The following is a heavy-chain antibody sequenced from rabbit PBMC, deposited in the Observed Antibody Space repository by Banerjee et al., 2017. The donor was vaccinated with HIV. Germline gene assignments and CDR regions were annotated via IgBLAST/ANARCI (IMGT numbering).Heavy chain of an antibody. CDR1: GFSFSSCYD. Sequence: QEQLVEAGGRLVQPAGSLPLSSTASGFSFSSCYDMCRVRPGPGKGLEWIACIVGGSSGSTVYASWGKGRFTISKTSSTTVTLQMTSLTAADTATYFCARDLAGVIGCTFNLWGQGTLVTVS. CDR3: ARDLAGVIGCTFNL. V-gene: IGHV1S45*01. D-gene: IGHD4-1*01. J-gene: IGHJ4*01. CDR2: IVGGSSGST.